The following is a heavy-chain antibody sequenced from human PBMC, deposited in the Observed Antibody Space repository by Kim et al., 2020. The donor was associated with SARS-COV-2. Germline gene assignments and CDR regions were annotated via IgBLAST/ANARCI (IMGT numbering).Heavy chain of an antibody. CDR2: INHDGSVK. J-gene: IGHJ4*02. CDR3: ARDDTAGNIDY. D-gene: IGHD3-10*01. CDR1: GFTFSFYY. Sequence: GGSLRLSCAASGFTFSFYYMGWARQAPGKGLEWLANINHDGSVKAYVDSVKGRFTISRDNAKNSLFLQMNSLRVEDTAMYVCARDDTAGNIDYWGQGTLVTVSS. V-gene: IGHV3-7*03.